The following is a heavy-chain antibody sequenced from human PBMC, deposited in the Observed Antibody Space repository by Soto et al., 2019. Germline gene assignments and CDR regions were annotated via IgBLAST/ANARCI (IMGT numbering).Heavy chain of an antibody. J-gene: IGHJ3*02. D-gene: IGHD3-10*01. CDR1: GFTVSSNY. Sequence: PGGSLRLSCAASGFTVSSNYMSWVRQAPGKGLEWVSVIYSGGSTYYADSVKGRFTISRDNSKNTLYLQMNSLRAEDTAVYYCAKDKSIGELLPDDAYDIWGQGTMVTVSS. V-gene: IGHV3-53*01. CDR2: IYSGGST. CDR3: AKDKSIGELLPDDAYDI.